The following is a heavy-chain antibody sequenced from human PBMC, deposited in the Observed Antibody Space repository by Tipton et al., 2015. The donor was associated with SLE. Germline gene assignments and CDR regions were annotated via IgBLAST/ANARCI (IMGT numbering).Heavy chain of an antibody. D-gene: IGHD7-27*01. CDR1: GGSISSYY. CDR2: IYTSGST. Sequence: TLSLTCTVSGGSISSYYWTWMRQPAGKGLEWIGRIYTSGSTNYNPSLKSRVTMSVDTSKNQFSLKLSSVTAADTAVYYCAIDMGIGGGYAFDIWGQGTMVTVPS. CDR3: AIDMGIGGGYAFDI. J-gene: IGHJ3*02. V-gene: IGHV4-4*07.